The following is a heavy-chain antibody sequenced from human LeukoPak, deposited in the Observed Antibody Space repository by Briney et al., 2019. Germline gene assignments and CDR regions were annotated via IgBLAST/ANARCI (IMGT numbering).Heavy chain of an antibody. Sequence: SETLSLTCAVYGGSFSGYYWSWIRQPPGKGLEWIGEINHSGSTNYNPSLKSRVTISVDTSKNQFSLKLSSVTAADTAVYYCARVRDDYWSTRSSWFDPWGQGTLVTVSS. D-gene: IGHD2-8*02. CDR3: ARVRDDYWSTRSSWFDP. V-gene: IGHV4-34*01. J-gene: IGHJ5*02. CDR1: GGSFSGYY. CDR2: INHSGST.